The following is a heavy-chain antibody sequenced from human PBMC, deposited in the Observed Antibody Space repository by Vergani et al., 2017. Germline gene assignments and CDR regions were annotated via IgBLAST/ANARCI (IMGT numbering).Heavy chain of an antibody. CDR2: INPNSGGT. J-gene: IGHJ5*02. CDR3: ARDATPYYDFWSGYYTRWFDA. V-gene: IGHV1-2*04. D-gene: IGHD3-3*01. Sequence: QVQLVQSGAEVKKPGASVKVSCKASGYTFTGYYMHWVRQAPGQGLEWMGWINPNSGGTNYAQKFQGWVTMTRDTSISPAYMELSRLRSDDTAVYYCARDATPYYDFWSGYYTRWFDAWGQGTLVTGSS. CDR1: GYTFTGYY.